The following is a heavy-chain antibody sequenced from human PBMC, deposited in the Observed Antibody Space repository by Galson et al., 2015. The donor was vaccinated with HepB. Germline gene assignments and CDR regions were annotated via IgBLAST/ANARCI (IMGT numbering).Heavy chain of an antibody. V-gene: IGHV6-1*01. CDR2: THYRSKWFN. CDR1: GDSVSNNGAA. D-gene: IGHD5-24*01. J-gene: IGHJ4*02. Sequence: CAISGDSVSNNGAAWNWIRQSPSSGLEWLGRTHYRSKWFNDYAISVKSRIAINPDTSKNQFSLQLNSVTPEDTAVYYCVRAGRDGQILWDWGQGTLVTASS. CDR3: VRAGRDGQILWD.